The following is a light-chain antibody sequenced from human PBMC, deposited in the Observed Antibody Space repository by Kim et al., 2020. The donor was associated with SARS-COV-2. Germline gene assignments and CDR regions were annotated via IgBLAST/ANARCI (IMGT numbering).Light chain of an antibody. J-gene: IGKJ2*02. CDR1: QSISIN. V-gene: IGKV3-15*01. CDR2: GAS. Sequence: EIVMTQSPATVSVSPGERATLSCRASQSISINLAWYQQKPGQAPRLLIYGASTRATGFPARFIGSGSGTEFTLAISSLQSEDFAVYYCQQYDDWPRTFGQGTKLVF. CDR3: QQYDDWPRT.